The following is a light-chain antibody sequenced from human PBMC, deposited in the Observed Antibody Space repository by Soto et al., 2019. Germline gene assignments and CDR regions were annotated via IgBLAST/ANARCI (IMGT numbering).Light chain of an antibody. CDR1: QGVSRY. CDR3: QQLNTYPVT. J-gene: IGKJ4*01. CDR2: AAS. V-gene: IGKV1-9*01. Sequence: IQFTQSPSSLSASVGDSFTITCRAGQGVSRYLSWYQQKPGRAPILLISAASTLQSGVPARFSGSGSGTDFTLSITSLQPEDFATYYCQQLNTYPVTFGGGTKVDI.